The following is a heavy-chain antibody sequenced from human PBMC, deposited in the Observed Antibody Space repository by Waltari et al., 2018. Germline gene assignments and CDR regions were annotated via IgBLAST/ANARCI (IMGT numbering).Heavy chain of an antibody. CDR1: GYTFTGYH. CDR3: ARGGYCTGGVCYGYNWFDP. D-gene: IGHD2-8*02. J-gene: IGHJ5*02. CDR2: INPNSGGT. Sequence: QVQLVQSGAEVKKPGASVKVSCKASGYTFTGYHMHWVRQAPGQGLEWMGRINPNSGGTNYAQKFQGRVTMTRDTSISTAYMELSRLRSDDTAVYYCARGGYCTGGVCYGYNWFDPWGQGTLVTVSS. V-gene: IGHV1-2*06.